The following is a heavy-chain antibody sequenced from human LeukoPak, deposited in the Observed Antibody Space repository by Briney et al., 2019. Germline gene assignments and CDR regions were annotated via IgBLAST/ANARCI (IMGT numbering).Heavy chain of an antibody. V-gene: IGHV1-46*01. CDR3: ARGYYYDSSGYFDY. CDR1: GYTFTNYY. CDR2: INPSGGRT. Sequence: GASVKVSCKASGYTFTNYYMSWVRQAPGQGLEWMGIINPSGGRTTYAQKFQGRVTMTRDASTSTVYMELSSLSSEDTAVYYCARGYYYDSSGYFDYWGQGTLVTVSS. J-gene: IGHJ4*02. D-gene: IGHD3-22*01.